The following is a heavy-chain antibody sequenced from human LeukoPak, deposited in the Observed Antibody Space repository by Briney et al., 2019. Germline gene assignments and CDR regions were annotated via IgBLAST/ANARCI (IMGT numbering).Heavy chain of an antibody. V-gene: IGHV3-23*01. CDR3: AKSCSSTSCYQLGYYFDY. J-gene: IGHJ4*02. CDR2: ISGSGGST. CDR1: GFTFSSYA. Sequence: GGSLRLSCAASGFTFSSYAMSWVRQAPGKGLEWVSAISGSGGSTYYADSVKGRFTISRDNSKNTLYLQMNSLRAEDTAVYYCAKSCSSTSCYQLGYYFDYWGQGTLVTVSS. D-gene: IGHD2-2*01.